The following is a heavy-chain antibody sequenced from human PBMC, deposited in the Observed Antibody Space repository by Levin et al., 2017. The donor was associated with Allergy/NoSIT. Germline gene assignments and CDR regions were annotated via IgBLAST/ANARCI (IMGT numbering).Heavy chain of an antibody. CDR3: ARDSSRWELLPRDY. Sequence: GESLKISCTASGFTLSSYAMHWVRQAPGKGLEWVAVISYDGSNKYYADSVKGRFSISRDNLKNILYLEMNSLRAEDTAVYYCARDSSRWELLPRDYWGQGTLVSVSS. CDR2: ISYDGSNK. V-gene: IGHV3-30*04. CDR1: GFTLSSYA. J-gene: IGHJ4*02. D-gene: IGHD2-15*01.